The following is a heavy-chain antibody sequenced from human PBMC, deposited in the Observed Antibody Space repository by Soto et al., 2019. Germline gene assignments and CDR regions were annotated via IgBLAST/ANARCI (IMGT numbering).Heavy chain of an antibody. D-gene: IGHD2-15*01. V-gene: IGHV4-61*01. CDR1: GGSISYEYYH. CDR2: IHYSGSI. CDR3: ARVVVVPSYYYYYYMDV. Sequence: PSETLSLTCTVSGGSISYEYYHWTWIRQSPGKGLEWIGYIHYSGSINYNPSLKSRVTISVDTSKNQFSLKLSSVTAADTAVYYCARVVVVPSYYYYYYMDVWGKGTTVTVSS. J-gene: IGHJ6*03.